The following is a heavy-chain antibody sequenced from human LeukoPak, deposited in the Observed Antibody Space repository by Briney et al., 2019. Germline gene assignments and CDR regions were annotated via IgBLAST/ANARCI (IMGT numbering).Heavy chain of an antibody. CDR2: INYSGST. J-gene: IGHJ6*02. D-gene: IGHD3-22*01. V-gene: IGHV4-34*01. Sequence: PSETLSLTCAVYGGSFSGYYWSWIRQPPGKGLEWIGEINYSGSTNYNPSLKSRVTISVDTSKNQFSLKLSSVTAADTAVYYCARGHYDSSGYYYVRYYYGMDVWGQGTTVTVSS. CDR3: ARGHYDSSGYYYVRYYYGMDV. CDR1: GGSFSGYY.